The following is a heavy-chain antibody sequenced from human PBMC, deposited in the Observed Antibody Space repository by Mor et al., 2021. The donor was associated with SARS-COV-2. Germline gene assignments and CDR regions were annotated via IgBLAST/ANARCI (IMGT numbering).Heavy chain of an antibody. J-gene: IGHJ4*02. CDR3: ARDSSSGFRDY. CDR2: IYYSGST. V-gene: IGHV4-31*02. D-gene: IGHD3-22*01. Sequence: EWIGYIYYSGSTYYNPSLKSRVTISVDTSKNQFSLKLSSVSAADTAVYYCARDSSSGFRDYWGQGTL.